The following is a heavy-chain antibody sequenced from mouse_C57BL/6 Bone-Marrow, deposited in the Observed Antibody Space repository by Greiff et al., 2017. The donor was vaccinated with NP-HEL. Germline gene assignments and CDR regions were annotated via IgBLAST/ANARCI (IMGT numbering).Heavy chain of an antibody. CDR2: SRNKANDYTT. V-gene: IGHV7-1*01. D-gene: IGHD1-1*01. CDR3: ARDAIYYYGSSYVDYAMDY. Sequence: EVKVVESGGGLVQSGRSLRLSCATSGFTFSDFYMEWVRQAPGKGLEWIAASRNKANDYTTEYSASVKGRFIVSRDTSQSILYLQMNALRAEDTAIYYCARDAIYYYGSSYVDYAMDYWGQGTSVTVSS. J-gene: IGHJ4*01. CDR1: GFTFSDFY.